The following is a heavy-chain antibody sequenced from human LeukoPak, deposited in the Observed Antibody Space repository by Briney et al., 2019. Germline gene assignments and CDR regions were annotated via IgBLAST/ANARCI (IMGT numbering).Heavy chain of an antibody. D-gene: IGHD3-10*01. Sequence: SETLSLTCTVSGGSISSYHWSWLRQPPGKGLEWIGEINHSGSTNYNPSLKSRVTISVDTSKNQFSLKLSSVTAADTAVYYCARGWARGVSDYWGQGTLVTVSS. CDR2: INHSGST. V-gene: IGHV4-34*01. CDR1: GGSISSYH. J-gene: IGHJ4*02. CDR3: ARGWARGVSDY.